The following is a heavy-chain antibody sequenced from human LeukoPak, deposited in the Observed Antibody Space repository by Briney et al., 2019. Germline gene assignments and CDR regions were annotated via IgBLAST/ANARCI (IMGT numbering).Heavy chain of an antibody. CDR3: ARVSLLWFGELSPFDY. Sequence: SETLSLTCTVSGGSISSYYWSWIRQPPGKGLEWIGYIYYSGSTNYNPSLKSRVTISVDTSKNQFSLKLSSVTAADTAVYYCARVSLLWFGELSPFDYWGQGTLVTVSS. CDR1: GGSISSYY. J-gene: IGHJ4*02. V-gene: IGHV4-59*12. CDR2: IYYSGST. D-gene: IGHD3-10*01.